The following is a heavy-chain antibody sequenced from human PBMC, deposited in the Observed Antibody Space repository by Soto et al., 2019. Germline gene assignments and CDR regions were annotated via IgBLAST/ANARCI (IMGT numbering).Heavy chain of an antibody. CDR2: IKTKTEGGTL. Sequence: EVQLVESGGGLVKPGGSLRLSCAASEYTFINAWMNWVRQSPGKGLEWVGRIKTKTEGGTLEYAAPVKGRFTISRDDSKNTLSLQMNSPKTEDTAVYYCTTDPHHDSPGFAYWGQGTLVTVSS. D-gene: IGHD3-22*01. CDR3: TTDPHHDSPGFAY. CDR1: EYTFINAW. J-gene: IGHJ4*02. V-gene: IGHV3-15*07.